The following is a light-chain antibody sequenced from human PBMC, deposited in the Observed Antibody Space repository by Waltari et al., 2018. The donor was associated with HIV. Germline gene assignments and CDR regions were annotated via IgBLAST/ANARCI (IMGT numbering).Light chain of an antibody. CDR2: AAT. J-gene: IGKJ4*01. CDR3: QQTNSFPRT. CDR1: QGISSW. V-gene: IGKV1-12*01. Sequence: DFQMTQSPSSVSASVGDRVTLTCRASQGISSWLAGYQQKPGEAPKLLIYAATRLQVGVPSRFSGRGSGTDFTLTISSLQPQDFAVYFCQQTNSFPRTFGGGTRVEIK.